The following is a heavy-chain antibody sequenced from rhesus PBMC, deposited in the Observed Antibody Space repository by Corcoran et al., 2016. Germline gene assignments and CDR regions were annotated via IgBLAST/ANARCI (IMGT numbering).Heavy chain of an antibody. D-gene: IGHD6-25*01. J-gene: IGHJ4*01. CDR1: GGSIRRNS. CDR2: ISGSGGST. Sequence: QLQLQESGPGLVKPSETLSLTCAVSGGSIRRNSWCWIRHPPGTGLEWIGRISGSGGSTDYNPSLKSRVTISTTTSKNQVSLKLSSVTAADTAVYYCARVAIAAAFDYWGQGVLVTVSS. CDR3: ARVAIAAAFDY. V-gene: IGHV4-173*01.